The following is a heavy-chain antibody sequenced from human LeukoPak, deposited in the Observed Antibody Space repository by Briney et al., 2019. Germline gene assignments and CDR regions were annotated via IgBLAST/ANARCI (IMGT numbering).Heavy chain of an antibody. CDR3: ARFYGGNRDDYYYCLDV. J-gene: IGHJ6*02. V-gene: IGHV4-59*08. CDR2: IYYSGST. Sequence: SETLSLTCSVSGGSISSYYWSWIRQPPGKGLEWSGYIYYSGSTNYNPSLESRVTISVDTSKNQFSLKLSSVTAADTAVYYCARFYGGNRDDYYYCLDVWGQGTTVTVSS. CDR1: GGSISSYY. D-gene: IGHD4-23*01.